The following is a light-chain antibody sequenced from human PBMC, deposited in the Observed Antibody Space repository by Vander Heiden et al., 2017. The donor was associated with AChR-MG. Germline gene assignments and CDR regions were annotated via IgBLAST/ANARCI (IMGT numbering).Light chain of an antibody. J-gene: IGKJ4*01. Sequence: DIQLTQSPSFLSASVGDRVTITCRASQGISCYLAWYQQKPGKAPNLLIYTASTVQRGVPSRFSGSGSGTVFTLTISSLQPEDFATYYCQQVKNYPLTFGGGTKVEIK. V-gene: IGKV1-9*01. CDR2: TAS. CDR3: QQVKNYPLT. CDR1: QGISCY.